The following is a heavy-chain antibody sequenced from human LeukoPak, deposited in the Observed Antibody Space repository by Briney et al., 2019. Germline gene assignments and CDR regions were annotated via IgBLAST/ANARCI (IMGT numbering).Heavy chain of an antibody. Sequence: SETLSLTCTVSGGSVSSGSYYWSWIRPPPGKGLEWSGDIYYSGSTNYNPSLKSRVTISVDPSQNQFSLKLSSMTAPANAVYYCARIGMAARAYYFDYWGQEPWSPSPQ. V-gene: IGHV4-61*01. D-gene: IGHD1-14*01. CDR3: ARIGMAARAYYFDY. CDR1: GGSVSSGSYY. CDR2: IYYSGST. J-gene: IGHJ4*01.